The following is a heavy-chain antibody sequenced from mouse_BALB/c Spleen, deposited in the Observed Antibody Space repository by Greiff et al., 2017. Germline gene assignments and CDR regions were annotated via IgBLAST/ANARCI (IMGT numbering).Heavy chain of an antibody. CDR1: GYTFTSYW. J-gene: IGHJ2*01. D-gene: IGHD1-1*01. CDR3: ARSDYGSSYYFDY. V-gene: IGHV1-7*01. Sequence: LQESGAELAKPGASVKMSCKASGYTFTSYWMHWVKQRPGQGLEWIGYINPSTGYTEYNQKFKDKATLTADKSSSTAYMQLSSLTSEDSAVYYCARSDYGSSYYFDYWGQGTTLTVSS. CDR2: INPSTGYT.